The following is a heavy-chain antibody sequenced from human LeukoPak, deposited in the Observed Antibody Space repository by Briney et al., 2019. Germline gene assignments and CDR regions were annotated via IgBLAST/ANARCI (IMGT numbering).Heavy chain of an antibody. CDR1: GYTFTSYD. V-gene: IGHV1-8*01. D-gene: IGHD3-22*01. J-gene: IGHJ4*02. CDR2: MNPNSGNT. CDR3: ARGPLPYYYDSSGYYYELDY. Sequence: ASVEVSCKASGYTFTSYDINWVRQATGQGLEWMGWMNPNSGNTGYAQKFQGRVTMTRNTSISTAYMELSSLRSEDTAVYYCARGPLPYYYDSSGYYYELDYWGQGTLVTVSS.